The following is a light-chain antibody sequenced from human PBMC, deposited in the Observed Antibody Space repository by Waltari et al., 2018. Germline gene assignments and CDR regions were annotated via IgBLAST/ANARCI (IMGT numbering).Light chain of an antibody. J-gene: IGKJ1*01. CDR1: QSVSSPY. V-gene: IGKV3-20*01. Sequence: EIVLTQSLGTLSLSPGDRATLSCRASQSVSSPYLAWYQQKPGQATAPLIYGSSIRATGIPDRFSGSGSGTDFTLTISRLEPEDFAVYYCQHYSSSSWTFGQGTKVEIK. CDR3: QHYSSSSWT. CDR2: GSS.